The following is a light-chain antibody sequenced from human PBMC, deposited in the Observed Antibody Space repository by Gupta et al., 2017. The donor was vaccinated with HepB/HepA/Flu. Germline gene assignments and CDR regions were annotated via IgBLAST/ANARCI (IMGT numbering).Light chain of an antibody. CDR1: QSISSW. J-gene: IGKJ2*02. V-gene: IGKV1-5*03. CDR2: KAS. CDR3: KQDNSYPWT. Sequence: DIQMTQSPSTLSASVGDRVTITCRASQSISSWLAWYQQKPGKAPKLLIYKASSLESGVPSRFSGSGSGTEFTLTISSLQPDDFATYYCKQDNSYPWTFGQGTKLEIK.